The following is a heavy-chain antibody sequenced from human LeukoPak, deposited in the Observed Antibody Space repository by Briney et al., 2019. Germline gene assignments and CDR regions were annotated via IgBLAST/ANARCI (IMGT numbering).Heavy chain of an antibody. V-gene: IGHV1-8*01. D-gene: IGHD2-15*01. Sequence: ASVKVSCKASGYTFTSYDINWVRQATGQGLEWMGWMNPNSGNTGYAQKFQGRVTMTRNTSISTAYMELSSLRSEDTAVYYCAVLGYCSGGSCLPKDYWGQGTLVTVSS. CDR2: MNPNSGNT. CDR1: GYTFTSYD. CDR3: AVLGYCSGGSCLPKDY. J-gene: IGHJ4*02.